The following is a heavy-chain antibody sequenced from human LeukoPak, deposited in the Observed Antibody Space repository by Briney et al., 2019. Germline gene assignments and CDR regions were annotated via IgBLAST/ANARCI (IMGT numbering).Heavy chain of an antibody. J-gene: IGHJ4*02. CDR2: ISAYNGNT. CDR1: GYTFTSYG. D-gene: IGHD6-13*01. V-gene: IGHV1-18*01. Sequence: ASVKVSCRASGYTFTSYGFSWVRQAPGQGLEWMGWISAYNGNTNYAQKLQGRVTMTTDTSTSTAYMELKSLRSEDTAVYYCARTAAAGDGDFDYWGQGTLVTVSS. CDR3: ARTAAAGDGDFDY.